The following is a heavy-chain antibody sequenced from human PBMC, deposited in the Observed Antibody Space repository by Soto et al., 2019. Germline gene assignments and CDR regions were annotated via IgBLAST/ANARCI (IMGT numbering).Heavy chain of an antibody. D-gene: IGHD3-22*01. Sequence: ASVKVSCKASGYTFTSYYIHWVRQAPGQGLEWMGIINPSGGSTSYAQKFQGRVTMTRDTSTSTLYMELSSLRSEDTAVYYCARDLSYYDSSGYTTLGYWDQGTLVTVYS. J-gene: IGHJ4*02. CDR1: GYTFTSYY. CDR3: ARDLSYYDSSGYTTLGY. CDR2: INPSGGST. V-gene: IGHV1-46*01.